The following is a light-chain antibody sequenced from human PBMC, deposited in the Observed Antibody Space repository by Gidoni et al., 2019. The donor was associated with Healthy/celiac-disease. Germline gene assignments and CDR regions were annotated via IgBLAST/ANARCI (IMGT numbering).Light chain of an antibody. Sequence: DIQMTQSPASLSASVGDRVTITCRASQSISSYLNWYQQKPGKAPKLLIYAAYSLQSGVPSRFSGSGSGTDFTLTISSLQPEDFATYYCQQSYSTHQITFGQXTRLEIK. CDR1: QSISSY. V-gene: IGKV1-39*01. J-gene: IGKJ5*01. CDR2: AAY. CDR3: QQSYSTHQIT.